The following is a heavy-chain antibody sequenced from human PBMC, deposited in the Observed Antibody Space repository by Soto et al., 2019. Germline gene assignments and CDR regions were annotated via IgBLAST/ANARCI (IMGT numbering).Heavy chain of an antibody. CDR2: IYHTGNT. CDR3: AREFPYYVSSDSYLDY. Sequence: SATLSITCTVSGVVLGSDAYYWSWIRQHPGKGLEWIGNIYHTGNTYYNPSLKSRVDISLDTSQNQFFLRLSSVTAADTAVYYCAREFPYYVSSDSYLDYWGQGALVTVSS. V-gene: IGHV4-31*03. CDR1: GVVLGSDAYY. J-gene: IGHJ4*02. D-gene: IGHD3-16*01.